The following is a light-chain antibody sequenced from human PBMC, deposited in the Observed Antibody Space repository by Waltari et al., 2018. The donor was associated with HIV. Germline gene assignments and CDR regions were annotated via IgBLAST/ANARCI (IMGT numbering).Light chain of an antibody. CDR3: CSFAGSYTLV. V-gene: IGLV2-11*01. Sequence: QSALTQPRSVSGSPGQSVTISCTGTSSDIGDYNYVSWYQQHPGKAPKLRIYDVTKRPSGVPERFSGSNSGTTASLTISGLQAGDEAAYYCCSFAGSYTLVFGGGTKLTVL. CDR2: DVT. J-gene: IGLJ3*02. CDR1: SSDIGDYNY.